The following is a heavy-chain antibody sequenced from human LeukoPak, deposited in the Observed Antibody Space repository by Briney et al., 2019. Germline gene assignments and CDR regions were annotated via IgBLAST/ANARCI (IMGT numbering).Heavy chain of an antibody. CDR2: ISSDNADT. J-gene: IGHJ4*02. D-gene: IGHD5-12*01. CDR3: ARADIVATIGLTPVDN. V-gene: IGHV1-18*01. CDR1: GYNLSRYG. Sequence: ASVKVSCKASGYNLSRYGISGVRQAPGQGLEWMGCISSDNADTKYSQKFQGRVTITADKSTSTAYMELSSLRSEDTAVYYCARADIVATIGLTPVDNWGQGTLVTVSS.